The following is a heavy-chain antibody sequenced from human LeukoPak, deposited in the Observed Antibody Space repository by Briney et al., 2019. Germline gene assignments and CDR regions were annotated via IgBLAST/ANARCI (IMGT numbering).Heavy chain of an antibody. CDR1: GFTFSSYS. D-gene: IGHD3-10*01. CDR2: ISSSSSTI. CDR3: VKDINYGSGIYYAGFDY. V-gene: IGHV3-48*04. Sequence: GGSLRLSCAASGFTFSSYSMNWVRQAPGKGLEWVSYISSSSSTIYYADSVKGRFTISRDNAKNSLYLQMNSLRPEDTAFYYCVKDINYGSGIYYAGFDYWGQGTLVTVSS. J-gene: IGHJ4*02.